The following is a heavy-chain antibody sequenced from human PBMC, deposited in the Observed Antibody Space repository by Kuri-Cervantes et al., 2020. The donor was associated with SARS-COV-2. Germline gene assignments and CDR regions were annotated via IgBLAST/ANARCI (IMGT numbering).Heavy chain of an antibody. J-gene: IGHJ5*02. CDR3: AKGYSGNYYPCFDP. V-gene: IGHV3-23*01. D-gene: IGHD1-26*01. Sequence: GESLKISCPAAGFTFSSYAMSWVRQAPGKGLEWVSAISGSGGSTYYADSVKGRFTISRDNSKNTLYLQMNSLRAEDTAVYYCAKGYSGNYYPCFDPWGQGTLVTVSS. CDR1: GFTFSSYA. CDR2: ISGSGGST.